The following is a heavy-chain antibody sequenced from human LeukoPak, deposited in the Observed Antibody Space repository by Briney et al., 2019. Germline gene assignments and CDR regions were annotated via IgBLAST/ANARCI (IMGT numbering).Heavy chain of an antibody. J-gene: IGHJ4*02. Sequence: GGSLRLSCAASGFTFSNAWMNWVRQAPGKGLEWVGRIKSKTDGGTTDYAATVRGRFTISRDDSKNTLYLQMNSLKTEDTAVYYCTTDITLIVVVSTDYWGQGTLVTVSS. CDR2: IKSKTDGGTT. V-gene: IGHV3-15*07. D-gene: IGHD3-22*01. CDR1: GFTFSNAW. CDR3: TTDITLIVVVSTDY.